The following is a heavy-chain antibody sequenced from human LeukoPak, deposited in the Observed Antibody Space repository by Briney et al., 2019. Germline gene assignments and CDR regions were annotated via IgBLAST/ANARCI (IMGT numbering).Heavy chain of an antibody. J-gene: IGHJ5*02. Sequence: GESLKISCKGSGYSFTSYWIGWVRQMPGKGLEWMGIIYPGDSDTRYSPSFQGQVTISADKSVSTAHLQWSSLKASDTAMYYCARQMTTVTTCWFDPWGQGTLVTVSS. CDR2: IYPGDSDT. D-gene: IGHD4-17*01. V-gene: IGHV5-51*01. CDR3: ARQMTTVTTCWFDP. CDR1: GYSFTSYW.